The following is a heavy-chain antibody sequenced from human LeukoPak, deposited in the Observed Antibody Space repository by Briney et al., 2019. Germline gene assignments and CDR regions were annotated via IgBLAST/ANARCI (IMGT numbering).Heavy chain of an antibody. CDR2: IYSAGNT. J-gene: IGHJ4*02. V-gene: IGHV3-53*01. CDR3: ASGGYGDYVLNY. D-gene: IGHD4-17*01. Sequence: PGGSLRLSCAASGFTVSSIYMSWVRQAPGKGLEWVSVIYSAGNTYYADSVKGRFTISRDYSKNMLHLQMNSLRADDTAVYYCASGGYGDYVLNYWGQGTLVTVSS. CDR1: GFTVSSIY.